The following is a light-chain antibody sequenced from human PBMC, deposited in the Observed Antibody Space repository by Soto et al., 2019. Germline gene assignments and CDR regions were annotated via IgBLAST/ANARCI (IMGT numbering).Light chain of an antibody. V-gene: IGLV1-44*01. CDR1: SSNIGSNT. Sequence: QSVLTQPPSASGTPGQRVTISCSGSSSNIGSNTVNWYQQLPGTAPKLLIYSNNQRPSGVPDRFSGSKSGTSASLAISGLQSEDEADYYCEAWDNSLSGYDVFGTGTKLTVL. CDR2: SNN. J-gene: IGLJ1*01. CDR3: EAWDNSLSGYDV.